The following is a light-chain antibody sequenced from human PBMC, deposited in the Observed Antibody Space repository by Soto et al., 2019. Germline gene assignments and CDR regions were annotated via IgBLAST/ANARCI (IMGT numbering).Light chain of an antibody. J-gene: IGKJ3*01. CDR2: DAS. CDR1: QSVNSRY. Sequence: EIVLTQSPGTMSLSPGERATLSCRASQSVNSRYLAWYQQKPGQAPRLLIYDASSRATGIPDRFSGSGSGTDFTLTTTRLEPEDFAVYYCQQYGSSPLFTFGPGTKVDIK. V-gene: IGKV3-20*01. CDR3: QQYGSSPLFT.